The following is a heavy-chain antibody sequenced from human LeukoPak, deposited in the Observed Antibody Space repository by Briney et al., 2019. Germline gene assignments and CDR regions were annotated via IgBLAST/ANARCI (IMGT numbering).Heavy chain of an antibody. D-gene: IGHD3-10*01. V-gene: IGHV1-18*01. J-gene: IGHJ4*02. CDR3: ARDEAVLWFGELLHY. Sequence: ASVKVSCKASGYTFTSYGISWVRQAPGQGLEWMGWISAYNGNTNYAQKLQGRVTMTTDTSTSTAYMELRSLRSDDTAVYYCARDEAVLWFGELLHYWGQRTLVTVSS. CDR2: ISAYNGNT. CDR1: GYTFTSYG.